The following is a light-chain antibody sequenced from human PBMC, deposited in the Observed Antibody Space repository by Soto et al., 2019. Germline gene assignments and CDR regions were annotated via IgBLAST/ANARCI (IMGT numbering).Light chain of an antibody. CDR3: SSYTSSITLV. Sequence: QSALTQPASVSGSPGQSITISCTGTSSDVGGYNYVSWYQHHPGKVPKLLIYDVNIRPSGIPNRFSGSKSGNTASLTISGIQAEDEGNYYCSSYTSSITLVFGGGTKLTVL. V-gene: IGLV2-14*03. CDR2: DVN. J-gene: IGLJ2*01. CDR1: SSDVGGYNY.